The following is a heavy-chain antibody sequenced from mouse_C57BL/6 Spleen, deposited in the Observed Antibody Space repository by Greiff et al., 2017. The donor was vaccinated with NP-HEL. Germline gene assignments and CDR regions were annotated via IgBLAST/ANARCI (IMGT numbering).Heavy chain of an antibody. J-gene: IGHJ2*01. CDR3: ARWLLLLDY. D-gene: IGHD2-3*01. CDR1: GYAFSSSW. Sequence: LQESGPELVKPGASVKISCKASGYAFSSSWMNWVKQRPGKGLEWIGRIYPGDGDTNYNGKFKGKATLTADKSSSTAYMQLSSLTSEDSAVYFCARWLLLLDYWGQGTTLTVSS. V-gene: IGHV1-82*01. CDR2: IYPGDGDT.